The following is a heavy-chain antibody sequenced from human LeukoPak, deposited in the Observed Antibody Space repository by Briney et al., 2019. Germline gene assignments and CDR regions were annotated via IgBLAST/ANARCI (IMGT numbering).Heavy chain of an antibody. CDR3: ARHCRHRLWWCGGSGWFDP. CDR2: IYYSGST. CDR1: GGSISSYY. V-gene: IGHV4-59*08. D-gene: IGHD2-21*01. J-gene: IGHJ5*02. Sequence: SETLSLTCTVSGGSISSYYWSWIRQPPGKGLEWIGYIYYSGSTNYNPSLKSRVTISVDTSKNQFSLKLSSVTAADTAVYYCARHCRHRLWWCGGSGWFDPWGQGTLVTVSS.